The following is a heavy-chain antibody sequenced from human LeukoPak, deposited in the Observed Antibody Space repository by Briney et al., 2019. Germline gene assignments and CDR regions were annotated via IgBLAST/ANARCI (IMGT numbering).Heavy chain of an antibody. V-gene: IGHV3-15*01. Sequence: GGSLRLSCAASGFTFNNAWMSWVRQAPGKGLEWVGRIKSKTDGGTTDYAAPVQGRFTISRDDSKNTLFLQMNSLKTEDTAVYYCTTPFPRYYDSSGYCHWAQGTLVTVSS. CDR2: IKSKTDGGTT. CDR1: GFTFNNAW. D-gene: IGHD3-22*01. J-gene: IGHJ4*02. CDR3: TTPFPRYYDSSGYCH.